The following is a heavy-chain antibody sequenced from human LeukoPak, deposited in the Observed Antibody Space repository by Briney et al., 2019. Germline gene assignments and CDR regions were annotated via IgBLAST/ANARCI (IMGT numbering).Heavy chain of an antibody. J-gene: IGHJ4*02. CDR1: GFTFSAYW. CDR3: ARDLELAYYDSTGYEY. CDR2: INNDGSST. D-gene: IGHD3-22*01. V-gene: IGHV3-74*01. Sequence: GGSLRLSCAASGFTFSAYWMHCVRQAPGKGLEWVSRINNDGSSTTYADSVKGRFTISRDNAKNTLYLQMNSLRAEDTAVYYCARDLELAYYDSTGYEYWGQGNLVTVSS.